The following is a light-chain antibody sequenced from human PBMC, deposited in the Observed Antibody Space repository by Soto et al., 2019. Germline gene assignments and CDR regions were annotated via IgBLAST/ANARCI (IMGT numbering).Light chain of an antibody. CDR2: EAS. J-gene: IGKJ3*01. V-gene: IGKV1-13*02. CDR1: QGIRNA. CDR3: HQYYTYPNT. Sequence: ALQLTQSPSSLSASIGDSVTITCRASQGIRNALAWYQQKPGKAPKLLIYEASSSETGVSSRFSGSGSATDFTLTIVSLQPEDFATYYCHQYYTYPNTFGPGTKVDIK.